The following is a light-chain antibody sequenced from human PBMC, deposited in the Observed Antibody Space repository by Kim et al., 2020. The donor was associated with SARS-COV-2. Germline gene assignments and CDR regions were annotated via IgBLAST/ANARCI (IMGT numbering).Light chain of an antibody. V-gene: IGKV3-15*01. CDR3: QQFYKWPPIT. CDR1: QGVGSN. J-gene: IGKJ5*01. Sequence: EIVMTQSPATVSVSPGERATLSCRASQGVGSNLAWYQKKPGQAPRLLLYGASTRATGIPARFSGSGSGTEFSLTISSLQSEDVAVYYCQQFYKWPPITFGQGTRLEIK. CDR2: GAS.